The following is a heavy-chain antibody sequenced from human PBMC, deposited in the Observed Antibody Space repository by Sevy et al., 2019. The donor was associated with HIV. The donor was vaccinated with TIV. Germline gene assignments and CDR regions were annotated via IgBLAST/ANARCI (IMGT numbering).Heavy chain of an antibody. D-gene: IGHD3-10*01. CDR3: ARVITMEGDAFDI. J-gene: IGHJ3*02. V-gene: IGHV4-59*01. CDR1: GGSMTSYY. Sequence: SETLSLTCSVSGGSMTSYYWSWIRQPPGKGLEWIGHIYFGGGTQYNPSLKSRVTISLDSSKHQFSLEMNSVIAADTAGYYCARVITMEGDAFDIWGQGTMVTVSS. CDR2: IYFGGGT.